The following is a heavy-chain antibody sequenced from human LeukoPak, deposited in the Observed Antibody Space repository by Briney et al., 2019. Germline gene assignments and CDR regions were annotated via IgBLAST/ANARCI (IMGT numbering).Heavy chain of an antibody. D-gene: IGHD2-2*03. Sequence: PSETLSLTCAVYGGSFSGYYWSWIRQPPGKGLEWIGEINHSGSTNYNPSLKSRVTISVDTSKNQFSLKLSSVTAADTAVYYCARGRGGYCSSTSCRYNWFDPWGQGTLATVSS. CDR3: ARGRGGYCSSTSCRYNWFDP. V-gene: IGHV4-34*01. CDR2: INHSGST. J-gene: IGHJ5*02. CDR1: GGSFSGYY.